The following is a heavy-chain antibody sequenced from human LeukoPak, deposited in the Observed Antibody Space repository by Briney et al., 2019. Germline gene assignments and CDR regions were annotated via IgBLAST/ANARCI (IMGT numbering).Heavy chain of an antibody. J-gene: IGHJ6*02. V-gene: IGHV3-74*01. Sequence: GGSLRLSCAASGFAFSSYWMHWVRHVPEKGLVWVSRINNDGGSTSYADPVKGRFTISRDNAKNTLFLQMNSLRAEDTAVYYCARPKYSSSWYSRRGYYYYGMDVWGQGTTVTVSS. CDR3: ARPKYSSSWYSRRGYYYYGMDV. CDR1: GFAFSSYW. CDR2: INNDGGST. D-gene: IGHD6-13*01.